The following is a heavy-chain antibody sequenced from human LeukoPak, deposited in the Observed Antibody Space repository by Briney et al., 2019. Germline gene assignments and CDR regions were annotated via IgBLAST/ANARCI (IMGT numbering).Heavy chain of an antibody. V-gene: IGHV1-2*04. CDR2: INPNSGGT. CDR3: ASSPWGGSYYGY. J-gene: IGHJ4*02. Sequence: HRASVKVSCKASGYTFTGYYMHWVRQAPGQGLKWMGWINPNSGGTNYAQKFQGWVTMTRDTSISTAYMELSRLRSDDTAVYYCASSPWGGSYYGYWGQGTLVTVSS. D-gene: IGHD1-26*01. CDR1: GYTFTGYY.